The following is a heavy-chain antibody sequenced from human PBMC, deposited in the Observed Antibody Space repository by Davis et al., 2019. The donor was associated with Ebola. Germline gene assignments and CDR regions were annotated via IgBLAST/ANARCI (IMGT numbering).Heavy chain of an antibody. J-gene: IGHJ4*02. CDR1: GFTVSSNY. Sequence: GESLKISCAASGFTVSSNYMSWVRQAPGKGLEWVSVIYSGGSTYYADSVKGRFTISRDNSKNTLYLQMNSLRAEDTAVYYCARDPPRHDILTGLFDYWGQGTLVTVSS. CDR3: ARDPPRHDILTGLFDY. CDR2: IYSGGST. V-gene: IGHV3-53*01. D-gene: IGHD3-9*01.